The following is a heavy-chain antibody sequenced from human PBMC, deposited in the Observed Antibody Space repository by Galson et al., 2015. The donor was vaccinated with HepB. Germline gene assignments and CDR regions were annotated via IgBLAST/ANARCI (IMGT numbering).Heavy chain of an antibody. CDR1: GGTFSSYA. CDR2: IIPIFGTA. D-gene: IGHD3-3*01. CDR3: ASSESADFWSGAYFDY. Sequence: SVKVSCKASGGTFSSYAISWVRQAPGQGLEWMGGIIPIFGTANYAQKFQGRVTITADESTSTAYMELSSLRSEDTAVYYCASSESADFWSGAYFDYWGQGTLVTVSS. J-gene: IGHJ4*02. V-gene: IGHV1-69*13.